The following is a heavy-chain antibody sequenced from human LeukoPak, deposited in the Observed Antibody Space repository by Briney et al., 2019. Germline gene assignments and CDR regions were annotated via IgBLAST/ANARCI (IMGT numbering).Heavy chain of an antibody. CDR2: IYWDDDK. CDR3: AHAAYDILTGYYYYFDY. J-gene: IGHJ4*02. CDR1: GFSLTTSGVG. V-gene: IGHV2-5*02. Sequence: SGPTLVKPTQTLTLTCTFSGFSLTTSGVGVGWIRQPPGKALEWLALIYWDDDKRYSPSLKSRLTITKDASENQVVLTMTNMDPVDTATYYCAHAAYDILTGYYYYFDYWGQGTLVTVSS. D-gene: IGHD3-9*01.